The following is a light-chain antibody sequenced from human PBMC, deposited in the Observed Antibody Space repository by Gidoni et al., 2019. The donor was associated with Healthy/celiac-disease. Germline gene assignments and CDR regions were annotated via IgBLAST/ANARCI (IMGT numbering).Light chain of an antibody. J-gene: IGKJ2*01. CDR3: QQYYSTPGT. V-gene: IGKV4-1*01. CDR1: QSVLYSSNNKNY. Sequence: DIVMTQSPDSLAVSLGERATIHRKSSQSVLYSSNNKNYLAWYQQKPGQPPKLLIYWASTRESGVPDRFSGSGSGTDFTLTISSLQAEDVAVYYCQQYYSTPGTFGQGTKLEIK. CDR2: WAS.